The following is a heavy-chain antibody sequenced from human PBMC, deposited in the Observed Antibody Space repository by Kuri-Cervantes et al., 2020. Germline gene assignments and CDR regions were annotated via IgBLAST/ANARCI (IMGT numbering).Heavy chain of an antibody. D-gene: IGHD3-3*01. V-gene: IGHV1-2*04. J-gene: IGHJ6*03. CDR2: INPNSGGT. Sequence: ASVKVSCKASGYTFTGYYMHWVRQAPGQGLEWMGWINPNSGGTNYAQKFQGWVTMTRDTSISTAYMELSRLRSDDTAVYYCARRSDRTLSYYDFWSGSGGYYYYMDVWGKGTTVTVSS. CDR1: GYTFTGYY. CDR3: ARRSDRTLSYYDFWSGSGGYYYYMDV.